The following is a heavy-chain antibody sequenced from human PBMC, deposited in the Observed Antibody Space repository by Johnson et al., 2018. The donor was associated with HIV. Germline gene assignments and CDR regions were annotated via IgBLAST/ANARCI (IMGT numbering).Heavy chain of an antibody. CDR3: AKDMFRWELLDGDTFDI. J-gene: IGHJ3*02. CDR2: ISGSGGYT. Sequence: VQLVESGGGLVQPGGSLRLSCAASGFTFSSYAMSWVRQAPGKGLEWVSAISGSGGYTYYADSVKGRFTISRDSSKNTLYLQMNSRRAEDTAVYSCAKDMFRWELLDGDTFDIWGQGTMVTVSS. CDR1: GFTFSSYA. V-gene: IGHV3-23*04. D-gene: IGHD1-26*01.